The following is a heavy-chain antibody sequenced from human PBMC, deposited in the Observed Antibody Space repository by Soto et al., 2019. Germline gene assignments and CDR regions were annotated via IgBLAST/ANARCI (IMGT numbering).Heavy chain of an antibody. CDR3: ARCLRFSDWFAP. CDR1: GGTISGYY. D-gene: IGHD3-3*01. CDR2: IYSSGNT. Sequence: SETLSLTCSVSGGTISGYYWTWIRQPAGKGLEWIGRIYSSGNTKYNPSLQSRVTMSLDTSNNQFSLRLTSVTAADTAVYYCARCLRFSDWFAPWGQGTLV. J-gene: IGHJ5*02. V-gene: IGHV4-4*07.